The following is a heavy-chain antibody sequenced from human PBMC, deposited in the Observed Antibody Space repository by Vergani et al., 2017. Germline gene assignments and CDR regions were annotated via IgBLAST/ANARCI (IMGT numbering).Heavy chain of an antibody. V-gene: IGHV4-34*01. CDR2: SHHSGSS. CDR3: ARSPDIVVVPAAQAEDY. CDR1: GGSFSGYY. J-gene: IGHJ4*02. D-gene: IGHD2-2*01. Sequence: QVQLQQWGAGLLKPSETLSLTCAVDGGSFSGYYWSWIRQPPGKGLEWIGYSHHSGSSYYNPSLKSRVTISVATSKNQFSLKLSSVTAADTAVYYCARSPDIVVVPAAQAEDYWGQGTLVTVSS.